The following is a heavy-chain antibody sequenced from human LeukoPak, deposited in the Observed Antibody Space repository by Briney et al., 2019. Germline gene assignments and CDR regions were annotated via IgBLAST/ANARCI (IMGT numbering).Heavy chain of an antibody. CDR3: ARPTTRGYERSFDY. J-gene: IGHJ4*02. D-gene: IGHD3-22*01. CDR1: GYSFTNYW. CDR2: IYPGDSDT. Sequence: GESLKISCKGSGYSFTNYWIAWVRQMPGQGLEWMGTIYPGDSDTRYSPSFQGQVTISADKSINTAYLQWNSRKASDTAMYYCARPTTRGYERSFDYWGQGSLVTVSS. V-gene: IGHV5-51*01.